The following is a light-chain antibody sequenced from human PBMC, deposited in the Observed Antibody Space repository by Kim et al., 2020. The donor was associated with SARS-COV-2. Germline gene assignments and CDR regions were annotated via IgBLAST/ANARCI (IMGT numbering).Light chain of an antibody. J-gene: IGKJ1*01. CDR1: QGIRND. CDR2: AAS. CDR3: LHDYNYPWT. V-gene: IGKV1-6*01. Sequence: AIEMTQSPSSLSASVGDRVTISCRASQGIRNDLGWYQQKPGKAPNLLIYAASSLQSGVPSRFSGSGSGTDFNLTISNLQPEDFATYYCLHDYNYPWTFGQGTKVEIK.